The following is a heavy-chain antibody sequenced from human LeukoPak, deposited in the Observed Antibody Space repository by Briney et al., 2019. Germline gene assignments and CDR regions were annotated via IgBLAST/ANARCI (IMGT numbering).Heavy chain of an antibody. CDR2: IKQDGSEK. J-gene: IGHJ4*02. CDR3: ARFLGYSHGYGGFDY. CDR1: GFTFSSYW. Sequence: PGGSLRLSCAASGFTFSSYWMSWVRQAPGKGLEWVANIKQDGSEKYYVDSVKGRFTISRDNAKNSLYLQMNSLRAEDTAVYYCARFLGYSHGYGGFDYWGQGTLVTVSS. V-gene: IGHV3-7*03. D-gene: IGHD5-18*01.